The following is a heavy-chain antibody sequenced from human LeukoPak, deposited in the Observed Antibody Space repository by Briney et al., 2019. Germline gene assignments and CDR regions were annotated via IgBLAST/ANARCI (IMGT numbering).Heavy chain of an antibody. D-gene: IGHD3-16*01. Sequence: GRSLRLSCAASGFTFSSYAMHWVRQAPGKGLEWVAVISYDGSNKYYADSVKGRFTISRDNSKNTLYLQMNSLRAEDTAVYYCAKGFHYGDVWGQGTTVTVSS. CDR2: ISYDGSNK. CDR1: GFTFSSYA. J-gene: IGHJ6*02. V-gene: IGHV3-30-3*01. CDR3: AKGFHYGDV.